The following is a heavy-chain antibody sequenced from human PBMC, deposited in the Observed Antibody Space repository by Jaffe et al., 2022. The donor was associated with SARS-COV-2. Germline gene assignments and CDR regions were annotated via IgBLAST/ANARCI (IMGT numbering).Heavy chain of an antibody. CDR2: ISGSGGST. CDR1: GFTFSSYA. CDR3: AKPVEEVGIVVAFFDY. D-gene: IGHD3-22*01. J-gene: IGHJ4*02. Sequence: EVQLLESGGGLVQPGGSLRLSCAASGFTFSSYAMSWVRQAPGKGLEWVSAISGSGGSTYYADSVKGRFTISRDNSKNTLYLQMNSLRAEDTAVYYCAKPVEEVGIVVAFFDYWGQGTLVTVSS. V-gene: IGHV3-23*01.